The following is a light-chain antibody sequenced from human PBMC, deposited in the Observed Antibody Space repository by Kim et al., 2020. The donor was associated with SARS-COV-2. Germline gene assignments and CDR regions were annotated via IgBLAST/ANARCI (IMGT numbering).Light chain of an antibody. CDR1: QSVSSY. CDR2: DAS. CDR3: QQRSNWPLT. V-gene: IGKV3-11*01. J-gene: IGKJ4*01. Sequence: CSPGEKATHSCRASQSVSSYLAWYQQKPGQAPRLLIYDASNRATGIPARFSGSGSGTDFTLTISSLEPEDFAVYYCQQRSNWPLTFGGGTKVDIK.